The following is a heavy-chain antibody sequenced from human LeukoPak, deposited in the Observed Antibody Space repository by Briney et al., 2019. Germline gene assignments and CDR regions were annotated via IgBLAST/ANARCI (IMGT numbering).Heavy chain of an antibody. J-gene: IGHJ1*01. CDR2: ITPMFGTA. Sequence: SVKVSCKASGYTFTSYGINWVRQAPGQGLEWMGGITPMFGTAKYAQKFQGRVTITADESTSTAYMELSSLRSEDTAVYYCARDSSEFRSLIFHWGQGTLVTVSS. D-gene: IGHD3-9*01. CDR1: GYTFTSYG. CDR3: ARDSSEFRSLIFH. V-gene: IGHV1-69*13.